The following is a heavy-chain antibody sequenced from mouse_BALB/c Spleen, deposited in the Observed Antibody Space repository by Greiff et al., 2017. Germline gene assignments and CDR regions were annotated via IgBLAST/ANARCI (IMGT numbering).Heavy chain of an antibody. J-gene: IGHJ2*01. CDR2: INPYNGDT. CDR3: ARSDGNYVDY. Sequence: DVKLQESGPELVKPGASVKISCKASGYSFTGYFMNWVMQSHGKSLEWIGRINPYNGDTFYNQKFKGKATLTVDKSSSTAHMELRSLASEDSAVYYCARSDGNYVDYWGQGTTLTVSS. CDR1: GYSFTGYF. V-gene: IGHV1-20*02. D-gene: IGHD2-1*01.